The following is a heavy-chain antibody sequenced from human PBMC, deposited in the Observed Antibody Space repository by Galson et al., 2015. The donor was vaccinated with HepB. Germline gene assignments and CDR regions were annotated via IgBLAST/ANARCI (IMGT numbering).Heavy chain of an antibody. J-gene: IGHJ4*02. CDR1: GFTFNYYY. V-gene: IGHV3-74*01. CDR3: ARAYSSGWRLDY. Sequence: SLRLSCAASGFTFNYYYMHWVRQGPGKGLVWVSRISSDGSSTNYADSVKGRFTISRDNAKNTLFLQMNSLRAEDTAVYYCARAYSSGWRLDYWGQGTLVTVSS. CDR2: ISSDGSST. D-gene: IGHD6-19*01.